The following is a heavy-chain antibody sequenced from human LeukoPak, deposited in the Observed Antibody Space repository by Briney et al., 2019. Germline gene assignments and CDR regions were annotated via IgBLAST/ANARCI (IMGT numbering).Heavy chain of an antibody. V-gene: IGHV3-30-3*01. CDR1: GFTFSSYA. CDR3: TGRFLEWLFPQIDY. Sequence: GRSLGLSCAASGFTFSSYAMHWVRQAPGKGLEWVAVISYDGSNKYYADSVKGRFTISRDNSKNTLYLQMNSLRAEDTAVYYCTGRFLEWLFPQIDYWGQGTLVTVSS. CDR2: ISYDGSNK. D-gene: IGHD3-3*01. J-gene: IGHJ4*02.